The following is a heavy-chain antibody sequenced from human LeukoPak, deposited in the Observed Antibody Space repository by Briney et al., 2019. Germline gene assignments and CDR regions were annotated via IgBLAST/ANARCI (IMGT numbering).Heavy chain of an antibody. D-gene: IGHD6-19*01. CDR2: ISGSGGST. J-gene: IGHJ4*02. CDR3: AKGGYSSGWSYYFDY. V-gene: IGHV3-23*01. CDR1: GFTFSSYG. Sequence: PGGSLRLSCAASGFTFSSYGMSWVRQAPGKGLEWVSAISGSGGSTYYADSVKGRFTISRDNSKNTLYLQMNSLRAEDTAVYYCAKGGYSSGWSYYFDYWGQGTLVTVSS.